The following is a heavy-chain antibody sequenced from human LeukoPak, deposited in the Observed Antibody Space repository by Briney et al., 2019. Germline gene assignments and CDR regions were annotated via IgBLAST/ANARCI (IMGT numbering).Heavy chain of an antibody. CDR1: GGSISTYF. D-gene: IGHD3-10*01. Sequence: SETLSLTCTVSGGSISTYFWSWLRQPPGKGLEWLAYVYYSGSTNYNASLKSRVTILVSTSKNQFYLKLTSVTAADTAVYYCARSALDTSGSYNPQPFDYWGQGTLVTVSS. CDR2: VYYSGST. J-gene: IGHJ4*02. V-gene: IGHV4-59*01. CDR3: ARSALDTSGSYNPQPFDY.